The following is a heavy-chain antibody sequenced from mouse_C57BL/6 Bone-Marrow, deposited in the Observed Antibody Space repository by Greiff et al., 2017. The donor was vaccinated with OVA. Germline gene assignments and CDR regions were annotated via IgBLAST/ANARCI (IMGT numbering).Heavy chain of an antibody. J-gene: IGHJ2*01. V-gene: IGHV1-85*01. CDR1: GYTFTSYD. CDR3: ARGFYYDYDGY. Sequence: VQLQQSGPELVKPGASVKLSCTASGYTFTSYDINWVKQRPGQGLEWIGWIYPRDGSTKYNEKFKGKATLTVATSSSTAYMELHSLTSEDFSVYVSARGFYYDYDGYWGQGTTLTVSS. CDR2: IYPRDGST. D-gene: IGHD2-4*01.